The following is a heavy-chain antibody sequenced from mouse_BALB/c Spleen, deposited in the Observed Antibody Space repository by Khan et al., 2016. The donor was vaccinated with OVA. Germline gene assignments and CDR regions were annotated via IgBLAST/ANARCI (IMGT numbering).Heavy chain of an antibody. V-gene: IGHV6-6*02. J-gene: IGHJ1*01. CDR1: GFIFSNYW. CDR3: TGGYGWYFVV. Sequence: EVKREESGGGLLQPGGSMKLSCVASGFIFSNYWMNWVRQSPEKGLEWVAEIRLTSNNYVTHYVESVKGRFIIPRDASKSSVHLLMNKLRVEEPGIYCCTGGYGWYFVVWGAGAPVTVSS. D-gene: IGHD2-2*01. CDR2: IRLTSNNYVT.